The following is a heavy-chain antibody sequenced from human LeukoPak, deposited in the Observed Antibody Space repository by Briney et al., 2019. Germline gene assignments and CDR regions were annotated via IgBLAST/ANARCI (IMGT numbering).Heavy chain of an antibody. CDR2: INPSGGST. CDR1: GHTFTSYY. V-gene: IGHV1-46*01. D-gene: IGHD3-22*01. CDR3: ARVPRSYYYDSSGYRDAFDI. J-gene: IGHJ3*02. Sequence: ASVKVSCKASGHTFTSYYMHWVRQAPGQGLEWMGIINPSGGSTSYAQKFQGRVTMTRDTSTSTVYMELSSLRSEDTAVYYCARVPRSYYYDSSGYRDAFDIWGQGTMVTVSS.